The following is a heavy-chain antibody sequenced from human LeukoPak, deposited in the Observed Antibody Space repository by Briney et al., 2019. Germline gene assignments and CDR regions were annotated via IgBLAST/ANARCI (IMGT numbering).Heavy chain of an antibody. CDR1: GGSISSSSYY. Sequence: SETLSLTCTVSGGSISSSSYYWGWIRQPPGKGLEWIGSIYYSGSTNYNPSLKSRVTISVDTSKNQFSLKLSSVTAADTAVYYCARDPYSSSWYFPGHFDPWGQGTLVTVSS. J-gene: IGHJ5*02. D-gene: IGHD6-13*01. CDR3: ARDPYSSSWYFPGHFDP. CDR2: IYYSGST. V-gene: IGHV4-39*07.